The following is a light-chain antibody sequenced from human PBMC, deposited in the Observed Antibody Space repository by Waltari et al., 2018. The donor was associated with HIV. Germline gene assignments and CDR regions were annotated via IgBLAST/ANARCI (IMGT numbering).Light chain of an antibody. V-gene: IGLV1-40*01. CDR3: QSYDSSLSGFVV. CDR2: GNP. J-gene: IGLJ2*01. Sequence: QSVLTQPPSVSGAPGQRVTISCTGSSSNIGAGYDVPWYQQLPGTAPKVLIYGNPNRPSGVPDRFSGSKSGTSASLAITGLQAEDEADYYCQSYDSSLSGFVVFGGGTKVTVL. CDR1: SSNIGAGYD.